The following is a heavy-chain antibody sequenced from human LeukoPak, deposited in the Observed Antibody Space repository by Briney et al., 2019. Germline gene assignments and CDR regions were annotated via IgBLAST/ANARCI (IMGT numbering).Heavy chain of an antibody. V-gene: IGHV3-7*01. J-gene: IGHJ4*02. D-gene: IGHD2-2*01. CDR3: AKFSSCSATRCHPGDY. CDR2: TNQDGSRK. CDR1: GFTFGSHW. Sequence: GGCLRLSCTASGFTFGSHWMIWVRRAPGKGLEWVANTNQDGSRKKYVDSVRGRFTISRDNAKNSLYLQMNSLRAEDTAIYYCAKFSSCSATRCHPGDYWGQGTLVTVSS.